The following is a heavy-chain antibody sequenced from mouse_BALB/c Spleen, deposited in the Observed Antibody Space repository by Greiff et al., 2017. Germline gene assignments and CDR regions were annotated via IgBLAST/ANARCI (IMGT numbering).Heavy chain of an antibody. CDR3: ARREYGPYYYAMDY. CDR1: GYTFSSYW. Sequence: QVQLQQSGAELMKPGASVKISCKATGYTFSSYWIEWVKQRPGHGLEWIGEILPGSGSTNYNEKFKGKATFTADTSSNTAYMQLSSLTSEDSAVYYCARREYGPYYYAMDYWGQGTSVTVSS. J-gene: IGHJ4*01. CDR2: ILPGSGST. V-gene: IGHV1-9*01. D-gene: IGHD1-1*02.